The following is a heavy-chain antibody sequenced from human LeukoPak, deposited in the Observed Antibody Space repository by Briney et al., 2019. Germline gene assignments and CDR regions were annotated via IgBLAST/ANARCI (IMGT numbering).Heavy chain of an antibody. CDR3: ARDDNYGIFVNVDY. J-gene: IGHJ4*02. V-gene: IGHV1-18*01. CDR1: GYSLILYG. Sequence: GASVKVSCKTSGYSLILYGISWVRQAPGHGPEWMGWMSTSTGDTKYTQKFQGRVTLTTDTSTSTAYMELSSVRSDDTAVYYGARDDNYGIFVNVDYWGQGTLVTVSS. CDR2: MSTSTGDT. D-gene: IGHD4-11*01.